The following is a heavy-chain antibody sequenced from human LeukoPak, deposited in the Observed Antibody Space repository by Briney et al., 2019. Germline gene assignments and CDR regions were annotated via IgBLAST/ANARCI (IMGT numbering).Heavy chain of an antibody. D-gene: IGHD3-10*01. CDR2: IRSNSAT. CDR3: IRVDEGSYCCDS. V-gene: IGHV3-73*01. Sequence: GGSLRLSCAASRFTFRGSAVHWVRQASGRGLEWVAFIRSNSATTYAPSVKGRFTVSRDDLKSTAYLGMNDLRVEDTAVYYCIRVDEGSYCCDSWGQGARVTVSP. CDR1: RFTFRGSA. J-gene: IGHJ5*01.